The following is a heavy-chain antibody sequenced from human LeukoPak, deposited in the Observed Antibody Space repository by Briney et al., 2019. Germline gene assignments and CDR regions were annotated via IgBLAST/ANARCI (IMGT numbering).Heavy chain of an antibody. Sequence: LSLTCTVSGGSISSSSYYWGWIRQPPGKGLEWVSYISSSGSTIYYADSVKGRFTISRDNAKNSLYLQMNSLRADDTAVYYCARESIGGYGFDYWGQGTPVTVAS. CDR1: GGSISSSSYY. J-gene: IGHJ4*02. CDR2: ISSSGSTI. V-gene: IGHV3-11*01. D-gene: IGHD6-25*01. CDR3: ARESIGGYGFDY.